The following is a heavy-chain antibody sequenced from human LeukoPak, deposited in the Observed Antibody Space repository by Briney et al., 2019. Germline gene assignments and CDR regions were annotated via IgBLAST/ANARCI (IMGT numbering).Heavy chain of an antibody. CDR2: INSDGSST. CDR1: GFTFSASS. V-gene: IGHV3-74*01. Sequence: GGSLRLSCAASGFTFSASSMHWVRQAPGKGLVWVSRINSDGSSTSYADSVKGRFTISRDNAKNTLYLQMNSLRAEDTAVYYCARDTDTVTTILDYWGQGTLVTVSS. J-gene: IGHJ4*02. D-gene: IGHD4-17*01. CDR3: ARDTDTVTTILDY.